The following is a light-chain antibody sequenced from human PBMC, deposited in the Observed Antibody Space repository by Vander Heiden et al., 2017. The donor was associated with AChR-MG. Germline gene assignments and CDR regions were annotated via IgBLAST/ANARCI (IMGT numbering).Light chain of an antibody. CDR2: DDV. CDR1: SGSIATRY. J-gene: IGLJ3*02. V-gene: IGLV6-57*03. CDR3: QSYVNNTWV. Sequence: LLTQPHSVSGFPGQPVAISCSRGSGSIATRYVQWYQQRPGRGTTTVIDDDVKRPSGVSDRFSGAIDRSSNSASLTISGLQPEDEAYYFCQSYVNNTWVFGGGTKLTVL.